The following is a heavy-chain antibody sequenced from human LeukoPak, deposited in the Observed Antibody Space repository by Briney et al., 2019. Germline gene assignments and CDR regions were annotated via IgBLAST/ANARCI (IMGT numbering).Heavy chain of an antibody. CDR2: TYYSGST. CDR1: GGSISSYY. J-gene: IGHJ6*04. CDR3: ARSPTYYDILTGYYYYYYGMDV. V-gene: IGHV4-59*01. D-gene: IGHD3-9*01. Sequence: SETLSLTCTASGGSISSYYWSWIRQPPGKGLEWIGYTYYSGSTNYNPSLKSRVTISVDTSKNQFSLKLSSVTAADTAVYYCARSPTYYDILTGYYYYYYGMDVWGKGTTVTVSS.